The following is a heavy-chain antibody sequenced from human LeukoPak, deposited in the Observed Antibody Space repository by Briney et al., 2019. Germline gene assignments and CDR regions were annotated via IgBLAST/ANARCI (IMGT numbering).Heavy chain of an antibody. CDR1: GGSISSGSYY. D-gene: IGHD4-17*01. V-gene: IGHV4-61*02. CDR3: ARDQGYGDYDLDY. Sequence: SQTLSLTCTVSGGSISSGSYYWSWIRQPAGKGLEWIGRIYTSGSTSYNPSLKSRVTISVDTPKNQFSLKLSSVTAADTAVYYCARDQGYGDYDLDYWGQGTLVTVSS. J-gene: IGHJ4*02. CDR2: IYTSGST.